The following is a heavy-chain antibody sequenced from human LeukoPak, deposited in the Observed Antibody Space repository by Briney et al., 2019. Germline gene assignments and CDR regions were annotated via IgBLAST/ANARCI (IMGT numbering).Heavy chain of an antibody. Sequence: GGSLRLSCAASGFTFRSYWMHWVRQAPGKGLEWVSRVIRDGSFTNYADSVKGRFTISRDNARNTLYLQMNSLRADDTAVFYCARSYFDNSNWGDALDIWGQGTLVTVSS. V-gene: IGHV3-74*01. D-gene: IGHD7-27*01. J-gene: IGHJ3*02. CDR2: VIRDGSFT. CDR1: GFTFRSYW. CDR3: ARSYFDNSNWGDALDI.